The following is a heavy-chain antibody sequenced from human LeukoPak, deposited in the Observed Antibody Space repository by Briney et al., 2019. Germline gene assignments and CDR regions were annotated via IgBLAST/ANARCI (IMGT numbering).Heavy chain of an antibody. CDR2: INHSGST. CDR1: GGSISSSSYY. V-gene: IGHV4-39*07. J-gene: IGHJ1*01. CDR3: ARGGSSSWYRGYFQH. D-gene: IGHD6-13*01. Sequence: PSETLSLTCPVSGGSISSSSYYWGWIRQPPGKGLEWIGEINHSGSTNYNPSLKSRVTISVDTSKNQFSLKLSSVTAADTAVYYCARGGSSSWYRGYFQHWGQGTLVTVSS.